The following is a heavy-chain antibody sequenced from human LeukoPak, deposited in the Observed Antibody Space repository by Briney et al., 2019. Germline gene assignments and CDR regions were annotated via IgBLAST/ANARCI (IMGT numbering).Heavy chain of an antibody. CDR3: AKGYWSGYSFDNWFDP. CDR1: GFTFSDYG. CDR2: IRYDGSNK. J-gene: IGHJ5*02. D-gene: IGHD3-3*01. Sequence: GGSLRLSCAASGFTFSDYGMHWVRQAPGKGLVWVAFIRYDGSNKYYADSVKGRFTISRDNSKNTLYLQMNTLRAEDTAVYFCAKGYWSGYSFDNWFDPWGQGTLVTVSS. V-gene: IGHV3-30*02.